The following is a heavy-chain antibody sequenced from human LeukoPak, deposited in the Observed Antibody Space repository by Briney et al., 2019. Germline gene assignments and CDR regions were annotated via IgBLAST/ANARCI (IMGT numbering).Heavy chain of an antibody. Sequence: SSSSYYWGWIRQPPGKGREWVSGISGSGGRTYYADSVKGRFTISRDKSKNPLYLQMNSLRTEGTAVYYCAKDLRSSGWQIGARAGGRVYYFDYWGQGTLVTVSS. D-gene: IGHD6-19*01. CDR1: SSSSYY. CDR2: ISGSGGRT. CDR3: AKDLRSSGWQIGARAGGRVYYFDY. J-gene: IGHJ4*02. V-gene: IGHV3-23*01.